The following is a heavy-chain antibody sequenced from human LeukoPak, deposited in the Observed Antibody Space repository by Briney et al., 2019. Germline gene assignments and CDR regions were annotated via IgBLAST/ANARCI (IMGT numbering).Heavy chain of an antibody. V-gene: IGHV4-39*01. CDR2: IYYSGST. J-gene: IGHJ4*02. CDR1: GGSISSSSYY. Sequence: SETLSLTCTVSGGSISSSSYYWGWIRQPPGKGLEWIGSIYYSGSTYYNPSLKSRVTISVDTSKNQFSLKLSSVTAADTAVYYCAGLAVVTMISGPYYFDYWGQGTLVTVSS. D-gene: IGHD3-22*01. CDR3: AGLAVVTMISGPYYFDY.